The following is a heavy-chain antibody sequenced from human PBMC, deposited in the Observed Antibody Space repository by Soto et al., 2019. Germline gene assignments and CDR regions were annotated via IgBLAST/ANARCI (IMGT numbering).Heavy chain of an antibody. D-gene: IGHD5-18*01. CDR3: ARDGSTVEIAMVSQYFYGMDV. V-gene: IGHV1-69*12. CDR1: GDNFISYA. CDR2: VGPMFGIP. Sequence: QVQLVQSGAEVKKPGSSVKVSCKSSGDNFISYAISWVRQAPGQGLEWMGGVGPMFGIPTYGRKFQGRVTIIANECTSTAYRELSSLTTEDTCVYYCARDGSTVEIAMVSQYFYGMDVWGQGTTVTVSS. J-gene: IGHJ6*02.